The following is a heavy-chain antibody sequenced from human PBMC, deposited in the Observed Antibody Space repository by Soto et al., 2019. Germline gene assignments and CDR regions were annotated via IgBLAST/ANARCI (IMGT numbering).Heavy chain of an antibody. D-gene: IGHD2-15*01. CDR3: ARESRYCSGGSCYFLPGIDY. CDR1: GGTNSSYA. J-gene: IGHJ4*02. V-gene: IGHV1-69*13. CDR2: IIPIFGTA. Sequence: GASVKVSCTASGGTNSSYAISWVRQAPEQGLEWMGGIIPIFGTANYAQKFQGRVTITADESTSTAYMELSSLRSEDTAVYYCARESRYCSGGSCYFLPGIDYWGQGTLVTVSS.